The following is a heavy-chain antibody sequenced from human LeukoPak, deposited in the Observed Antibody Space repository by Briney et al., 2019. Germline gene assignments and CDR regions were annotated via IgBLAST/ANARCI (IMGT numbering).Heavy chain of an antibody. J-gene: IGHJ6*03. CDR2: IKSKTDGGTT. CDR1: GFTFSNAW. CDR3: TTDPHAYYYYMDV. Sequence: GGSLRLSCAASGFTFSNAWMSRVRQAPGKGLEWVGRIKSKTDGGTTDYAAPVKGRFTISRDDSKNTLYLQMNSLKTEDTAVYYCTTDPHAYYYYMDVWGKGTTVTVSS. V-gene: IGHV3-15*01.